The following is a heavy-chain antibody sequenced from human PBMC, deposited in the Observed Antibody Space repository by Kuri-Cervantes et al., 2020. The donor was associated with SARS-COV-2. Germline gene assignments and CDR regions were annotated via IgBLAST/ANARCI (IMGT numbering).Heavy chain of an antibody. Sequence: GGSLRLSCAASGFTVSSNYMSWVRQAPGKGLEWVSVIYSGGSTYYADSVKGRFTISRDNSKNTLYLQMNSLRAEDTAVYYCAKDFWSGYDDYWGQGTLVTVSS. CDR2: IYSGGST. D-gene: IGHD3-3*01. CDR1: GFTVSSNY. CDR3: AKDFWSGYDDY. V-gene: IGHV3-53*01. J-gene: IGHJ4*02.